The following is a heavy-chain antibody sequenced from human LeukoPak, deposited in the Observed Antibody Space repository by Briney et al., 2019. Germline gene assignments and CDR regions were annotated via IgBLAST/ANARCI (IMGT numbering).Heavy chain of an antibody. CDR3: ASEEISVLAGIAFC. V-gene: IGHV1-69*04. J-gene: IGHJ4*02. D-gene: IGHD6-13*01. CDR1: GGTFSSYA. Sequence: GASVKVSCKASGGTFSSYAISWVRQAPGQGLEWMGRIIPILGIANYAQKFQGRVTITADKSTSTAYMELSSLRSEDTAVYYCASEEISVLAGIAFCWGQGTLVTVSS. CDR2: IIPILGIA.